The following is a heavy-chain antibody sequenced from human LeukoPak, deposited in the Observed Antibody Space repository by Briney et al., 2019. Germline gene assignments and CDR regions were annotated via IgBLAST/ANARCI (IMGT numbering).Heavy chain of an antibody. J-gene: IGHJ4*02. V-gene: IGHV1-2*02. Sequence: ASVKVSCKASGGTFSSYAISWVRQAPGQGLEWMGWINPNAGDTNYAQQFQGRVTMARDTSISTAYMELSRLRSDDTAVYYCARAARYQLPYYFDYWGQGTLVTVSS. D-gene: IGHD2-2*01. CDR3: ARAARYQLPYYFDY. CDR1: GGTFSSYA. CDR2: INPNAGDT.